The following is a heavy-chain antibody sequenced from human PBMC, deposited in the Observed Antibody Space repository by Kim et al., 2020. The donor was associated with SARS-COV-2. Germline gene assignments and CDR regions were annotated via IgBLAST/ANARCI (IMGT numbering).Heavy chain of an antibody. Sequence: GGSLRLSCAASGFTFSSYWMSWVRQAPGKGLEWVANIKQDGSEKYYVDSVKGRFTISRDNAKNSLYLQMNSLRAEDTAVYYCAREYEGGYGGNSDDGWYDAFDIWGQGTMVTVSS. CDR2: IKQDGSEK. D-gene: IGHD4-17*01. V-gene: IGHV3-7*01. CDR1: GFTFSSYW. CDR3: AREYEGGYGGNSDDGWYDAFDI. J-gene: IGHJ3*02.